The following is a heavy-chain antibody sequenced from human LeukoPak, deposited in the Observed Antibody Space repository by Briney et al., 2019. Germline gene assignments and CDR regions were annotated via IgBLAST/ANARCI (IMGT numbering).Heavy chain of an antibody. CDR3: ARARGNTYGYFEY. V-gene: IGHV3-74*01. J-gene: IGHJ4*02. CDR1: GLTLSGYW. D-gene: IGHD5-18*01. CDR2: INGDASST. Sequence: GGSLRLSCAASGLTLSGYWMHWVRQTPGKGLVWVSRINGDASSTSYADSVKGRFTISRDNAKSTLYLQMNSLRVEDTAVYYCARARGNTYGYFEYWGQGTLVTVSS.